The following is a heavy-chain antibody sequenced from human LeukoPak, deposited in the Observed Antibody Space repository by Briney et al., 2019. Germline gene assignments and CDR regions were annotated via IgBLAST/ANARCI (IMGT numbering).Heavy chain of an antibody. D-gene: IGHD4-11*01. Sequence: SETLSLTCTVSGGSISSSSYYWGWIRQPPGKGLEWIGSIYHSGSTYYNPSLKSRVTISVDTSKNHFSLKLTSVTAADTAVYYCARTTVTNNWFDPWGQGTLVTVSS. CDR1: GGSISSSSYY. J-gene: IGHJ5*02. CDR2: IYHSGST. CDR3: ARTTVTNNWFDP. V-gene: IGHV4-39*07.